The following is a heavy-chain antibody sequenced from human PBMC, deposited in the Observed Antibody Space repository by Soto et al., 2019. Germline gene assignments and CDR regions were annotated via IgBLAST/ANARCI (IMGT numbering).Heavy chain of an antibody. D-gene: IGHD2-21*02. CDR3: ASGGMVGCGGDCYPLDY. CDR2: IGVYNGNT. Sequence: GASVKVSCKASGYTFANYGINWVRQAPGHGLEWMGWIGVYNGNTNYAQKFQGRVTMTTDTSTSTAHMDLTSLRSDDTAVYYCASGGMVGCGGDCYPLDYWGQGSLVTVSS. CDR1: GYTFANYG. V-gene: IGHV1-18*01. J-gene: IGHJ4*02.